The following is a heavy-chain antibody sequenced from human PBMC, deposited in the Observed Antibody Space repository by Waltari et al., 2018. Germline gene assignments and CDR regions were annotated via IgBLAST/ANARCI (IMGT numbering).Heavy chain of an antibody. D-gene: IGHD6-6*01. CDR2: IISMFGEA. Sequence: QVQLVQSGAEVTKPGSSVTVSCKASGGPFNTHGINWVRQAPGQGLEWMGGIISMFGEANYAHKFRGRVTITADEPTSTAYMELTSLTSEDTAVYYCARGVEYSTASWLDFWGSGTLVTVSS. J-gene: IGHJ4*01. CDR3: ARGVEYSTASWLDF. CDR1: GGPFNTHG. V-gene: IGHV1-69*01.